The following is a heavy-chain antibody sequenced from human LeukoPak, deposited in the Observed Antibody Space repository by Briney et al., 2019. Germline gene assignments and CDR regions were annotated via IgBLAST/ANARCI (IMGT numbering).Heavy chain of an antibody. V-gene: IGHV3-30*03. CDR2: ISYDGGNK. D-gene: IGHD6-19*01. J-gene: IGHJ4*02. CDR1: GFTFNSYG. CDR3: ASGGSSALYYFYF. Sequence: PGRSLRLSCAASGFTFNSYGMHWVRQTPGKGLEWVAVISYDGGNKYYADSVKGRFTISRDNSKNTLYLQKNSLRAEDTAVYYCASGGSSALYYFYFWGQGTLVPVSS.